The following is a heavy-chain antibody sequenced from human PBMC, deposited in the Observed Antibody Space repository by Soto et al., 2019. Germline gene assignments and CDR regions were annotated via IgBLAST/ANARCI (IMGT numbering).Heavy chain of an antibody. D-gene: IGHD2-15*01. J-gene: IGHJ5*02. CDR2: ISAYNGNT. CDR3: AREPLRYCSGGSCYRYNWFDP. CDR1: GYTFTSDG. V-gene: IGHV1-18*01. Sequence: ASVKVSCKASGYTFTSDGISWVRQAPGQGLEWMGWISAYNGNTNYAQKLQGRVTMTTDTSTSTAYMELRSLRSEDTAVYYCAREPLRYCSGGSCYRYNWFDPWGQGTLVTVSS.